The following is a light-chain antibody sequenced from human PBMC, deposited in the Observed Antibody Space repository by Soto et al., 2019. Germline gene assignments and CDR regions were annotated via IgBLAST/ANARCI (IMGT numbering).Light chain of an antibody. J-gene: IGKJ4*01. Sequence: DIQMTQSPSSLSASVGDRVTITCRASQSIISYLHSYQQKPGNAPKLLIYAASSLQSGVPSRFSGSGSGTDFTLTISSLQPEDFATYYCQRSFSTPRTVGGGTKVEIK. CDR1: QSIISY. CDR2: AAS. CDR3: QRSFSTPRT. V-gene: IGKV1-39*01.